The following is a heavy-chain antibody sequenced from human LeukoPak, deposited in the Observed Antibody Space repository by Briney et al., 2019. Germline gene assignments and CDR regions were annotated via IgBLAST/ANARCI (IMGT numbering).Heavy chain of an antibody. D-gene: IGHD5-18*01. CDR1: GYTFTSYD. J-gene: IGHJ4*02. Sequence: ASVKVSCKASGYTFTSYDINWVRHATGQGLEWMGIINPSGGSTSYAQRYQGRVTMTRDTSTSTVYMELSSLRSEDTAVYYCAIMDTAKNYWGQGTLVTVSS. V-gene: IGHV1-46*01. CDR2: INPSGGST. CDR3: AIMDTAKNY.